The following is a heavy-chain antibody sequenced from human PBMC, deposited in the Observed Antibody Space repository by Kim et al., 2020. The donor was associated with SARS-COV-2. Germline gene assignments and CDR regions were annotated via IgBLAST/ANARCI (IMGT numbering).Heavy chain of an antibody. CDR2: ISYDGSNK. D-gene: IGHD3-22*01. CDR3: AKDDSIVGNDAFDI. CDR1: GFTFSSYG. J-gene: IGHJ3*02. Sequence: GGSLRLSCAASGFTFSSYGMHWVRQAPGKGLEWVAVISYDGSNKYYADSVKGRFTISRDNSKNTLYLQMNSLRAEDTAVYYCAKDDSIVGNDAFDIWGQG. V-gene: IGHV3-30*18.